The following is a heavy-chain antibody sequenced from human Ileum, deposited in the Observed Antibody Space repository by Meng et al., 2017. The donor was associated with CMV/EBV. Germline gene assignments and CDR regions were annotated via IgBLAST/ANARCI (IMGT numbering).Heavy chain of an antibody. CDR2: ISSSGSTI. Sequence: GESLKISCAASGFTFSDYYMSWIRQAPGKGLEWVSYISSSGSTIYYADSVKGRFTISRDNAKNSLYLQMNSLRAEDTAVYYCARRSTTGTDYFDIWGQGTMVTVSS. CDR3: ARRSTTGTDYFDI. J-gene: IGHJ3*02. CDR1: GFTFSDYY. D-gene: IGHD1-1*01. V-gene: IGHV3-11*01.